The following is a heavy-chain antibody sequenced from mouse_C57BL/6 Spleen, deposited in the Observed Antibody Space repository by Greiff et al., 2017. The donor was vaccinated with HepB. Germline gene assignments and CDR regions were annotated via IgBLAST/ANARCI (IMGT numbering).Heavy chain of an antibody. J-gene: IGHJ2*01. CDR1: GFTFSSYA. CDR3: TRESPTTVVSYFDY. Sequence: EVHLVESGEGLVKPGGSLKLSCAASGFTFSSYAMSWVRQTPEKRLEWVAYISSGGDYIYYADTVKGRFTISRDNARNTLYLQMSSLKSEDTAMYYCTRESPTTVVSYFDYWGQGTTLTVSS. V-gene: IGHV5-9-1*02. CDR2: ISSGGDYI. D-gene: IGHD1-1*01.